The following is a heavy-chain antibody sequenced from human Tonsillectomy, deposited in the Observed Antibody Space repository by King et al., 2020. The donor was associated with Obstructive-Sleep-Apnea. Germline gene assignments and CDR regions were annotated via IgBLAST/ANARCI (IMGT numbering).Heavy chain of an antibody. D-gene: IGHD1-26*01. CDR3: ASGVGATSGGFDI. V-gene: IGHV3-33*01. CDR2: IWYDGRNK. CDR1: GFTFSRYG. Sequence: VQLVESGGGVVQPGRSLRLSCAASGFTFSRYGMHWVRQAPGKGLEWVAVIWYDGRNKYYADSVKGRFTISRENSKNTLYLQMNSLRAEDTAVYYCASGVGATSGGFDIWGQGTMVTVSS. J-gene: IGHJ3*02.